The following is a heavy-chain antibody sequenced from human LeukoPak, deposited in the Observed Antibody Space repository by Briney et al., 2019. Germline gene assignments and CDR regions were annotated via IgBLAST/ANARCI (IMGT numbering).Heavy chain of an antibody. CDR1: GYTFTSYY. V-gene: IGHV1-2*02. CDR3: ARSKRSGGSCHCYVY. CDR2: INPNSGGT. Sequence: ASVKVSCKASGYTFTSYYMHWVRQAPGQGLEWMGWINPNSGGTNYAQKFQGRVTMTRDTSISTAYMELSRLRSDDTAVYYCARSKRSGGSCHCYVYWGQGTLVTVSS. D-gene: IGHD2-15*01. J-gene: IGHJ4*02.